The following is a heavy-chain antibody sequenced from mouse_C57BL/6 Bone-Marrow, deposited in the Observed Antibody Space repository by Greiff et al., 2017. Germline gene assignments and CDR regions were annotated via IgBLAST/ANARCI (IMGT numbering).Heavy chain of an antibody. Sequence: EVKVVESGGGLVKPGGSLKLSCAASGFTFSSYAMSWVRQTPEKRLEWVATISDGGSYTYYPDNVKGRFTISRDNAKNNLYLQMSHLKSEDTAMYYCARDLATVVERDFDVWGTGTTVTVSS. CDR2: ISDGGSYT. D-gene: IGHD1-1*01. CDR3: ARDLATVVERDFDV. CDR1: GFTFSSYA. J-gene: IGHJ1*03. V-gene: IGHV5-4*01.